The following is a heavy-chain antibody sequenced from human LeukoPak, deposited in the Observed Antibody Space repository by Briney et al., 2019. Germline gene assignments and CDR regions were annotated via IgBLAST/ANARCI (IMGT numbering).Heavy chain of an antibody. V-gene: IGHV3-49*04. J-gene: IGHJ4*02. CDR1: GFTFGDYA. Sequence: GGSLRLSCTASGFTFGDYAMSWVRQAPGKGLEGVGFIRSKAYGGTTEYAASVKGRFTISRDDSKSIAYLQMNSLKTEDTAVYYCTNSLWFGELVYWGQGTLVTVSS. CDR3: TNSLWFGELVY. CDR2: IRSKAYGGTT. D-gene: IGHD3-10*01.